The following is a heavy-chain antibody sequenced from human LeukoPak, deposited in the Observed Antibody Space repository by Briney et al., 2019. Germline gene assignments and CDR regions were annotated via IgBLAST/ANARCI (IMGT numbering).Heavy chain of an antibody. V-gene: IGHV4-39*02. D-gene: IGHD3-10*01. CDR1: GGSISTSDFW. CDR2: IFYSGDT. CDR3: ARDDYGSGSPFDY. Sequence: SETLSLTCTVSGGSISTSDFWWGWLRQPTGRGLEWIGIIFYSGDTHDNPSLKSRLTMSVDTSKNQFSLKLDSVTAADTAVYYCARDDYGSGSPFDYWGQGTLVTVSS. J-gene: IGHJ4*02.